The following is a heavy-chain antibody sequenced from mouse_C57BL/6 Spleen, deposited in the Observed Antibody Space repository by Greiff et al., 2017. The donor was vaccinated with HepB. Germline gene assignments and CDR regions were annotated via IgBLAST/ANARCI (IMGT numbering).Heavy chain of an antibody. Sequence: EVKLMESGGGLVKPGGSLKLSCAASGFTFSSYAMSWVRQTPEKRLEWVATISDGGSYTYYPDNVKGRFTISRDNAKNNLYLQMSHMKSEDTAMYYCARAGLYDDYFPYYFDYWGQGTTLTVSS. CDR3: ARAGLYDDYFPYYFDY. J-gene: IGHJ2*01. V-gene: IGHV5-4*03. D-gene: IGHD2-3*01. CDR1: GFTFSSYA. CDR2: ISDGGSYT.